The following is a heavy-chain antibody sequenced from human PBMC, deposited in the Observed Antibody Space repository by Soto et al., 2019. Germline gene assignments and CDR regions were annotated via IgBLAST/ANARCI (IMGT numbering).Heavy chain of an antibody. V-gene: IGHV4-59*01. CDR3: ARGYFDPRGRPTTFDI. Sequence: PSETLSLTCTVSGASISSSYWSWIRQSPGKGLEWIGYIYHTGSTNYNPSLKSRVTISGDTSKNQFSLELNSVTAADTAMYYCARGYFDPRGRPTTFDIWGQGTMVTVSS. J-gene: IGHJ3*02. D-gene: IGHD3-9*01. CDR1: GASISSSY. CDR2: IYHTGST.